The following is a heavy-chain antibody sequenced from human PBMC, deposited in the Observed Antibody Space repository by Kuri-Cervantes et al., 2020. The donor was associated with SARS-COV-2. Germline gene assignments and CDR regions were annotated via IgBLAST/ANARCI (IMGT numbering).Heavy chain of an antibody. CDR2: IYYSGST. Sequence: GSLRLSCTVSGYSISSGYYWGWIRQPPGKGLEWIGYIYYSGSTYYNPSLKSRVTISVDTSKNQFSLKLSSVTAADTAVYYCARTHAGLSPYYFDYWGQGTLVTVSS. D-gene: IGHD2-8*01. J-gene: IGHJ4*02. CDR3: ARTHAGLSPYYFDY. CDR1: GYSISSGYY. V-gene: IGHV4-38-2*02.